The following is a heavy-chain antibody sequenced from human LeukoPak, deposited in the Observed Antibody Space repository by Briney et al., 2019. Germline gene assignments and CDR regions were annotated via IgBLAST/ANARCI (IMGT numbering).Heavy chain of an antibody. Sequence: SETVSLTCSICGGSLISYDWSGIRQPPGQGLDGIGDIYYSGSTNYNPSLKSRVTISVDTSKNQFSLKLSSVTAADTAVYYCARDGSSSWYYFDYWGQGTLVTVSS. CDR1: GGSLISYD. CDR2: IYYSGST. V-gene: IGHV4-59*01. CDR3: ARDGSSSWYYFDY. J-gene: IGHJ4*02. D-gene: IGHD6-13*01.